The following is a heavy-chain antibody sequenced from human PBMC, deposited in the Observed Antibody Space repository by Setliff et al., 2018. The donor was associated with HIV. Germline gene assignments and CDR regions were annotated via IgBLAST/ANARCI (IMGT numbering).Heavy chain of an antibody. D-gene: IGHD5-12*01. CDR3: ARVMIGYSGSDAFDY. CDR2: ITGSSSYT. CDR1: GFTFSDYY. V-gene: IGHV3-11*05. J-gene: IGHJ4*02. Sequence: GGSLRLSCAASGFTFSDYYMSWIRQAPGKGLEWVSYITGSSSYTNYADSVKGRFTISRDNAKNSLYLQMNSLRAEDTAVYYCARVMIGYSGSDAFDYWGQGTLVTVSS.